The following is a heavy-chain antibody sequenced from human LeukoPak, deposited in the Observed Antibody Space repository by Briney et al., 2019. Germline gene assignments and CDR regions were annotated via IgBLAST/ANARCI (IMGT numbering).Heavy chain of an antibody. CDR3: AGEPGSHAGAVPAY. D-gene: IGHD1-26*01. V-gene: IGHV3-74*01. Sequence: GGSLRLACAASGFTFSSYWMHWVRQGPGKGLVWVSRINSDGSSLTYAASVEGRFTISRDNAKSTLYLQMNSLRAEDTAVYYCAGEPGSHAGAVPAYWGQGALVTVSP. J-gene: IGHJ4*02. CDR1: GFTFSSYW. CDR2: INSDGSSL.